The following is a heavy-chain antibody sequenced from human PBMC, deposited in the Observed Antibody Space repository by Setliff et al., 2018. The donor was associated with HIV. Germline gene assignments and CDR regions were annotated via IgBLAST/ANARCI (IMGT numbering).Heavy chain of an antibody. CDR1: GGSFSGYY. J-gene: IGHJ3*02. CDR3: ARSNSGSYAFDI. Sequence: SETLSLTCAVYGGSFSGYYWSWIRQPPGKGLEWIGEINHSGSTNSNPSLKSRVTISVDTSKNQFSLKLSSVTAADTAVYYCARSNSGSYAFDIWGQGTMVTVSS. V-gene: IGHV4-34*01. D-gene: IGHD3-10*01. CDR2: INHSGST.